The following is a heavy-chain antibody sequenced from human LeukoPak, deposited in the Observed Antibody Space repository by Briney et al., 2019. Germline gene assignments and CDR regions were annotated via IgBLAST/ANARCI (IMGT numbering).Heavy chain of an antibody. J-gene: IGHJ4*02. CDR2: INPQNGDT. Sequence: ASVKVSCKTSGYTFTDYYLHWLRQAPGQGLEWVGWINPQNGDTRYAQKLLGRITLTRDTSITTGYMERDRLRSDDTAVYYCAREDDYYFNWGQGTLVTVSS. CDR3: AREDDYYFN. D-gene: IGHD2/OR15-2a*01. V-gene: IGHV1-2*02. CDR1: GYTFTDYY.